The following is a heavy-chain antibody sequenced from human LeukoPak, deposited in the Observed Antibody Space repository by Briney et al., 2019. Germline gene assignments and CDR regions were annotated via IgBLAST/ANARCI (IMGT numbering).Heavy chain of an antibody. CDR2: IYSGGST. J-gene: IGHJ4*02. D-gene: IGHD3-22*01. CDR3: AGLPAYYYDTSGFYFGY. V-gene: IGHV3-66*04. Sequence: GSLRLSCAASGFTFSSYWMSWVRQAPGKGLEWVSVIYSGGSTYYADSVKGRFTISRDNSKNTLYLQMNSLRAEDTAVYYCAGLPAYYYDTSGFYFGYWGQGTLVTVSS. CDR1: GFTFSSYW.